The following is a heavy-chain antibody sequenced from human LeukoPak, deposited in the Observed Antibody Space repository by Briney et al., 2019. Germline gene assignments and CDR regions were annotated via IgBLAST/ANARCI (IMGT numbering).Heavy chain of an antibody. CDR2: IYYSGST. J-gene: IGHJ5*02. Sequence: SDTLSLTCPVSGGSISRYYWRWIRQPPGKGLEWIGYIYYSGSTNYNPSLKSRVTISVDTSKNQFSLKLSSVTAADTAVYYCARDRREYYESSGYFNWFDPWGEGTLLT. CDR1: GGSISRYY. D-gene: IGHD3-22*01. CDR3: ARDRREYYESSGYFNWFDP. V-gene: IGHV4-59*01.